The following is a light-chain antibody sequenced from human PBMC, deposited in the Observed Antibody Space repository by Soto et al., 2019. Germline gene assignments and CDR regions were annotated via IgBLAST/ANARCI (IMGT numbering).Light chain of an antibody. Sequence: QSVLTQPPSASGSPGQSVTISCTGTSSDVGGYDRVSWFQQHPGKAPKLMIYDVIKRPSGVPDRFSGSKSGNTASLTVSGLQAEDEADYYCSSYGGNNNVLFGGGTKLTVL. CDR3: SSYGGNNNVL. J-gene: IGLJ2*01. CDR1: SSDVGGYDR. V-gene: IGLV2-8*01. CDR2: DVI.